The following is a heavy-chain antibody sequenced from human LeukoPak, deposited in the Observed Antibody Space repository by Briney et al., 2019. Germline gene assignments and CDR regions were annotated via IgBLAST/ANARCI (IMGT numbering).Heavy chain of an antibody. J-gene: IGHJ5*02. CDR2: ISAYNGNT. V-gene: IGHV1-18*01. CDR1: GYTFTTYG. Sequence: GSSVTVSCLASGYTFTTYGISGLRLAPGQGREWMGWISAYNGNTNYAQQVQGRFTMTTDTSMDTAYMELRSLRSDDTAVYYCARDLIAVRPGWFDPWGQGSLVTVSS. D-gene: IGHD6-6*01. CDR3: ARDLIAVRPGWFDP.